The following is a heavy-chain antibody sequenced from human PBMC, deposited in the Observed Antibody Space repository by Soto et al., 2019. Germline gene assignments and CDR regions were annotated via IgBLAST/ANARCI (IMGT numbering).Heavy chain of an antibody. CDR3: ARDCSGGSCDRYNWFDP. CDR2: IIPIFGTA. V-gene: IGHV1-69*13. J-gene: IGHJ5*02. CDR1: GGTFSSYA. D-gene: IGHD2-15*01. Sequence: SVKVSCKASGGTFSSYAISWVRQAPGQGLEWMGGIIPIFGTANYAQKFQGRVTITADESTSTAYMELSSLRSEDTAVYYCARDCSGGSCDRYNWFDPWGQGTLVTVSS.